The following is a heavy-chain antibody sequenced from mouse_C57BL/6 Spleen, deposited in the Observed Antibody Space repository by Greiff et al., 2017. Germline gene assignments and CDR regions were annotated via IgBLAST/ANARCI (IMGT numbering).Heavy chain of an antibody. V-gene: IGHV1-55*01. J-gene: IGHJ3*01. D-gene: IGHD2-4*01. CDR1: GYTFTSYW. CDR2: IYPGSGST. CDR3: ARDPYYEYDEGLAY. Sequence: QVQLQQPGAELVKPGASVKMSCKASGYTFTSYWITWVKQRPGQGLEWIGDIYPGSGSTNYNEKFKSKATLTVDTSSSTAYMQLSSLTSEDSAVYYCARDPYYEYDEGLAYWGQGTLVTVSA.